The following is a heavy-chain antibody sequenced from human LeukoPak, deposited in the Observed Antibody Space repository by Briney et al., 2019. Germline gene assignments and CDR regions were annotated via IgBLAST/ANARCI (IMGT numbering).Heavy chain of an antibody. Sequence: SETLSLTCTVSGGSISNYYWSWIRQPPGKGLEWIGYIDYSGSTNYNPSLKSRITISVDTSKNQFSLRLSSVTAADTAVYFCAMGFWYEEYFQHWGQGSLVIVSS. CDR2: IDYSGST. CDR1: GGSISNYY. J-gene: IGHJ1*01. V-gene: IGHV4-59*01. D-gene: IGHD6-13*01. CDR3: AMGFWYEEYFQH.